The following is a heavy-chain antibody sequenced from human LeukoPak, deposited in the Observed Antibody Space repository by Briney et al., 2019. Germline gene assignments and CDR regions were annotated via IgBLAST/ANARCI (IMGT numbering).Heavy chain of an antibody. D-gene: IGHD3-9*01. V-gene: IGHV4-61*01. Sequence: SETLSLTCTVPGGSVSSGSYYWSWIRQPPGKGLEWIGYIYYSGSTNYNPSLKSRVTISVDTSKNQFSLKLSSVTAADTAVYYCARDTGGYYDILTGYSYVKYFDYWGQGTLVTVSS. CDR3: ARDTGGYYDILTGYSYVKYFDY. J-gene: IGHJ4*02. CDR1: GGSVSSGSYY. CDR2: IYYSGST.